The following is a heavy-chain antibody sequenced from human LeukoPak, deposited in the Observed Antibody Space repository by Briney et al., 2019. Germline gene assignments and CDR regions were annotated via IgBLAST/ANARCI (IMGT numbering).Heavy chain of an antibody. Sequence: SVKVSCKASGGTFSSYAISWVRQAPGQGLEWMGGIIPIFGTANYARKFQGRVTITADESTSTAYMELSSLRSEDTAVYYCATVLRGGYYFDYWGQGTLVTVSS. CDR1: GGTFSSYA. CDR2: IIPIFGTA. V-gene: IGHV1-69*13. J-gene: IGHJ4*02. CDR3: ATVLRGGYYFDY. D-gene: IGHD4-17*01.